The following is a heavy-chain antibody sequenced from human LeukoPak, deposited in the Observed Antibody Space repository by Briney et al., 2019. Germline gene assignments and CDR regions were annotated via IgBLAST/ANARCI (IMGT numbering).Heavy chain of an antibody. CDR3: ARDRYYYGSGSYYPDY. V-gene: IGHV3-7*01. J-gene: IGHJ4*02. CDR1: GFTFINYW. CDR2: IKQDGSEY. Sequence: GGSLRLSCAGSGFTFINYWMSWVRQAPGRGLEWVANIKQDGSEYYYVDSVKGRFTISRDNAKNSLYLQMNSLRAEDTAVYYCARDRYYYGSGSYYPDYWGQGTLVTVSS. D-gene: IGHD3-10*01.